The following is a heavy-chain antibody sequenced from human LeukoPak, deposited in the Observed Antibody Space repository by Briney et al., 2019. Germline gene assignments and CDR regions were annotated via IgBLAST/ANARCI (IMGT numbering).Heavy chain of an antibody. D-gene: IGHD4-11*01. CDR3: ASHYKTTGSNSQPDY. CDR2: IRDDGSIK. V-gene: IGHV3-30*02. J-gene: IGHJ4*02. CDR1: GFTFSGYG. Sequence: GGSLRLSCAASGFTFSGYGMHWVRQAPGRGLEWVAFIRDDGSIKYYADSVRGRFTVSRDNSKDTLYLEMNSLRPEDTAVYYCASHYKTTGSNSQPDYWGQGTLVTVSS.